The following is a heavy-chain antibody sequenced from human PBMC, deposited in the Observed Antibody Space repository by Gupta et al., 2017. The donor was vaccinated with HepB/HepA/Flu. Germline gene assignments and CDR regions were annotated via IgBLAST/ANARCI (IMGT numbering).Heavy chain of an antibody. CDR3: ARGSGGDIVVVPAASWFDP. CDR1: GGSFSGYY. D-gene: IGHD2-2*01. Sequence: QVQLQQWGAGLLKPSETLSLTCAVYGGSFSGYYWSWIRQPPGKGLEWIGEINHSGSTNYNPSLKSRVTISVDTSKNQFSLKLSSVTAADTAVYYCARGSGGDIVVVPAASWFDPWGQGTLVTVSS. J-gene: IGHJ5*02. CDR2: INHSGST. V-gene: IGHV4-34*01.